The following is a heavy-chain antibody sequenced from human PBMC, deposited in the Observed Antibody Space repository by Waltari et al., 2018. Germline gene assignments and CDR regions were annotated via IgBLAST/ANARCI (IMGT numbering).Heavy chain of an antibody. CDR3: ARLAVAGPDVYSFYSGMDV. Sequence: EVQLVETGGSLIQPGGSLRLSCAASGFSVSSSYMAWVRQAPGKGLEWCSVLHMASNTTHAVPVKGRFTVSRDNSENTLYLQRNRLRAEDTALYYCARLAVAGPDVYSFYSGMDVWGQGTTVTVSS. CDR1: GFSVSSSY. J-gene: IGHJ6*02. V-gene: IGHV3-53*02. D-gene: IGHD6-19*01. CDR2: LHMASNT.